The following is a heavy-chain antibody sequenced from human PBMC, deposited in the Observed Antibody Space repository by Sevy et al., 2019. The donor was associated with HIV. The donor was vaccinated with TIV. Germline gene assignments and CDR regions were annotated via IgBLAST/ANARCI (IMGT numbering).Heavy chain of an antibody. CDR1: RFTFSPYW. CDR3: ARGVGLDC. J-gene: IGHJ4*01. D-gene: IGHD1-26*01. Sequence: GGSLRLSCAASRFTFSPYWMTWVRQAPGKGLEWVANIRPDGSDKYYVDSVKGRFTISRDNAKNSLYLQMNSLRADDTAMYYCARGVGLDCWGHGALVTVSS. V-gene: IGHV3-7*01. CDR2: IRPDGSDK.